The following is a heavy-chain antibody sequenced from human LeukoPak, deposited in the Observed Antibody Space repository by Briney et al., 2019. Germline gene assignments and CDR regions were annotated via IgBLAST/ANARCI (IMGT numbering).Heavy chain of an antibody. CDR1: GGSISSYY. D-gene: IGHD3-3*01. V-gene: IGHV4-4*07. CDR3: ARALAVLRFLEWLGRSDAFDI. Sequence: SETLSLTCTVSGGSISSYYWSWIRQPAGKGLEWIGRIYTSGSTNYNPSLKSRVTISVDKSKNQFSLKLSSVTAADTAVYYCARALAVLRFLEWLGRSDAFDIWGQGTMVTVSS. CDR2: IYTSGST. J-gene: IGHJ3*02.